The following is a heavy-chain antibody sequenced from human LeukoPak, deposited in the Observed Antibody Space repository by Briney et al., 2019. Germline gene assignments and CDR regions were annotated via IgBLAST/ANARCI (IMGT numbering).Heavy chain of an antibody. CDR1: GFSFDDYA. Sequence: GRSLRLSCAASGFSFDDYAMHWVRQTPGKGLEWVSGISWNSDTIGYADSVKGRFTISRDNAKNSLYLQMNSLRGEDTALYYCAKDISGTYLAALGYWGQGTLVTVSS. J-gene: IGHJ4*02. CDR2: ISWNSDTI. V-gene: IGHV3-9*01. D-gene: IGHD1-26*01. CDR3: AKDISGTYLAALGY.